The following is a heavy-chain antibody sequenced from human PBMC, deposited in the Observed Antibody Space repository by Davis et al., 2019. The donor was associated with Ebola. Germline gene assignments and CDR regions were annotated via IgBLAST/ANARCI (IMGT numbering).Heavy chain of an antibody. CDR3: ARDMFIAVAGRGLGGY. Sequence: AASVKVSCKASGYTFTSYGISWVRQAPGQGLEWMGWISAYNGNTNYAQKLQGRVTMTTDTSTSTAYMELRSLRSDDTAVYYCARDMFIAVAGRGLGGYWGQGTLVTVSS. CDR2: ISAYNGNT. D-gene: IGHD6-19*01. V-gene: IGHV1-18*01. CDR1: GYTFTSYG. J-gene: IGHJ4*02.